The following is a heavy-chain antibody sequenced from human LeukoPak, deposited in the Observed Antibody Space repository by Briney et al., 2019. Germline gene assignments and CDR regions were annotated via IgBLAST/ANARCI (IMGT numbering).Heavy chain of an antibody. Sequence: ASVKVSCKASGYTFTSYGISWVRQAPGQGLEWIGWISAYNGNTNYAQKLQGRVTMTTDTSTSTANMELRSLRSDDTAVYYCARDPEHSPVRYQEGGWFDPWGQGTLVTVSS. CDR3: ARDPEHSPVRYQEGGWFDP. J-gene: IGHJ5*02. D-gene: IGHD2-2*01. CDR2: ISAYNGNT. CDR1: GYTFTSYG. V-gene: IGHV1-18*01.